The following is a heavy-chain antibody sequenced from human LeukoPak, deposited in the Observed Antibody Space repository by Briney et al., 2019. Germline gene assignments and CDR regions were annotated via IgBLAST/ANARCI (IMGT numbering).Heavy chain of an antibody. J-gene: IGHJ4*02. Sequence: GGSLRLSCAASGFTFNHAWMSWVRQAPGKGLGWVGRIKSKTDRGTTDYAAPVKGRFTISRDDSKNTLYLQMDSLKTEHTAVYYCTTIGSSRYYYYFDYWGQGSLVTVSS. D-gene: IGHD3-22*01. CDR2: IKSKTDRGTT. CDR1: GFTFNHAW. CDR3: TTIGSSRYYYYFDY. V-gene: IGHV3-15*01.